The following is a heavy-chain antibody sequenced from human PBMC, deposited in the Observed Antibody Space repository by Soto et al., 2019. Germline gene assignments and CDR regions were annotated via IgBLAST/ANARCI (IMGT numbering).Heavy chain of an antibody. V-gene: IGHV3-74*01. Sequence: EVQLVESGGGSVQPGGSLRLSCAASGFTFSSYWMHWVRQLPGKGLVWVSRVNSDESSTSYADSVKGRFTISRDNSKNTLYLQMNSLRAEDTAVYYCAILEMATITDDAFDIWGQGTMVTVSS. J-gene: IGHJ3*02. D-gene: IGHD4-4*01. CDR2: VNSDESST. CDR1: GFTFSSYW. CDR3: AILEMATITDDAFDI.